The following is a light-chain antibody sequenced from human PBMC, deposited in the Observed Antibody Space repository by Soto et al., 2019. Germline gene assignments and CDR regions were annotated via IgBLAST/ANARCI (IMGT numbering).Light chain of an antibody. V-gene: IGLV2-23*02. J-gene: IGLJ1*01. CDR2: EVS. CDR1: NSDVGSYSL. Sequence: QSVLTQPASVSGSPGQSITISCTGTNSDVGSYSLVSWYQQHPGKAPKLMIYEVSKRPSGVSYRFSGSKSDNTASLTISGLQADDEADYHCCSYANINTDVFGTGTKLTVL. CDR3: CSYANINTDV.